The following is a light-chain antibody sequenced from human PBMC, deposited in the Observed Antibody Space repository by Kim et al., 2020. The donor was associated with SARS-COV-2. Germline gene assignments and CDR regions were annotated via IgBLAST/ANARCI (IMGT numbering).Light chain of an antibody. J-gene: IGLJ3*02. V-gene: IGLV6-57*01. Sequence: GKTVANACTRSSGTIDSSYVQWYQQRPGSPPTTVIYEHAQRPSGVPDRFSGSIDRSSNSASLTISGLKTEDEADYYCQSYDSNRWLFGGGTQLTVL. CDR2: EHA. CDR3: QSYDSNRWL. CDR1: SGTIDSSY.